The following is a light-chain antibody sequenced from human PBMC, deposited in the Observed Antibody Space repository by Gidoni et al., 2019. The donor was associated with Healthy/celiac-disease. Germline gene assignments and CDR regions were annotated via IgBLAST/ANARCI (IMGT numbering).Light chain of an antibody. CDR2: WAS. CDR3: QQYYSTPRT. CDR1: QHVLYSSNNKNY. J-gene: IGKJ1*01. Sequence: DIVMTQSPDSLAVSLGERATINCKSSQHVLYSSNNKNYLAWYQQKPGQPPQLLIYWASTRESGVPDRFSGSWSGTDFTLTISSLQAEDVAVYYCQQYYSTPRTFGQGTKVEIK. V-gene: IGKV4-1*01.